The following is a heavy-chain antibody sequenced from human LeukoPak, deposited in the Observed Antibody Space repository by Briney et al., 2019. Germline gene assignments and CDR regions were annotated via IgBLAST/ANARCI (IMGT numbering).Heavy chain of an antibody. D-gene: IGHD4-23*01. Sequence: PGGSLRLSCAASGFTFINYGMHWVRQAPGKGLEYVSGISGNGGSTYYANSVKGRFTISRDNSKNTLYLQMGSLRAEDMAVYYCARGLGGYSKLYYYYYYMDVWGKGTTVTISS. CDR2: ISGNGGST. CDR1: GFTFINYG. CDR3: ARGLGGYSKLYYYYYYMDV. V-gene: IGHV3-64*01. J-gene: IGHJ6*03.